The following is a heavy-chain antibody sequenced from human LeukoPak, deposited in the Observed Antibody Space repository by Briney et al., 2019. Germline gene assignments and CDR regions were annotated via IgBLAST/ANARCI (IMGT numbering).Heavy chain of an antibody. CDR2: MYYNGSM. Sequence: SETLSLTCTVSGASISSFFWSWIRQPPGKALEWIGYMYYNGSMNYNPSLKSRVTISADTSKNQFSLKLSSVTAADTAVYYCASRYGSGSYGFDYWGQGTLVTVSS. J-gene: IGHJ4*02. CDR1: GASISSFF. D-gene: IGHD3-10*01. V-gene: IGHV4-59*01. CDR3: ASRYGSGSYGFDY.